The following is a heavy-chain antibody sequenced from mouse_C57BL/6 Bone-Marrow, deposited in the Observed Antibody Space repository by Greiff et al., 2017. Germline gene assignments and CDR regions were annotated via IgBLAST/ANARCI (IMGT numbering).Heavy chain of an antibody. D-gene: IGHD2-3*01. CDR1: GYTFTDYE. Sequence: VQLKESGAELVRPGASVTLSCKASGYTFTDYEMHWVKQTPVHGLEWIGAIDPETGGTAYNQKFKGKAILTADKSSSTAYMELRSLTSEDSAVYYCTREGWLLYYAMDYWGQGTSVTVSS. J-gene: IGHJ4*01. CDR3: TREGWLLYYAMDY. V-gene: IGHV1-15*01. CDR2: IDPETGGT.